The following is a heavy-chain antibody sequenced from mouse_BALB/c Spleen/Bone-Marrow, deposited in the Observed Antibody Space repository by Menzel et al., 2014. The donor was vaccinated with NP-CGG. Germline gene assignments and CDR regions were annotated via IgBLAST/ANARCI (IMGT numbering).Heavy chain of an antibody. CDR2: IDPASGNI. D-gene: IGHD4-1*01. V-gene: IGHV14-3*02. CDR3: ASLTGTFDY. J-gene: IGHJ2*01. Sequence: EVKLQESGTDLVKPGASVKLSCTASGFNIKDTYMHWVKQRPEQGLDWIGRIDPASGNIQHDPKFQGRAAITADTSSNTAYLQLSSLTSEDTAVYYCASLTGTFDYWGQGTPLTVSS. CDR1: GFNIKDTY.